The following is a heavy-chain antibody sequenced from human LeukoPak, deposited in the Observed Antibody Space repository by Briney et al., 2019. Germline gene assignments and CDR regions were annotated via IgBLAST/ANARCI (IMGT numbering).Heavy chain of an antibody. J-gene: IGHJ5*01. CDR2: IRNSRTKV. V-gene: IGHV3-23*01. CDR3: GKDILSYDYNQLPATTDS. D-gene: IGHD5-18*01. Sequence: GGSLRLSCAASGFTFSSYAVSSVRQAPGKGLEWVSAIRNSRTKVYYADCVKGRFTIFRDNSKNMLYLQMNSLSAEDTALYYCGKDILSYDYNQLPATTDSWGQGTLVTVSS. CDR1: GFTFSSYA.